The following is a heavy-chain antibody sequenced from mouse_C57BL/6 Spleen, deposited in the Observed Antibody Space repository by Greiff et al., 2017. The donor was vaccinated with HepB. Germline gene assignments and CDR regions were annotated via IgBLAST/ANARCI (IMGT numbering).Heavy chain of an antibody. CDR1: GYTFTSYW. CDR2: IDPSDSYT. Sequence: QVQLQQPGAELVMPGASVKLSCKASGYTFTSYWMHWVKQRPGQGLEWIGEIDPSDSYTNYNQKFKGKSTLTVDKSSSTAYMQLSSLISEDSAVYYCARGYYGSSSLSHFDYWGQGTTLTVSS. CDR3: ARGYYGSSSLSHFDY. J-gene: IGHJ2*01. V-gene: IGHV1-69*01. D-gene: IGHD1-1*01.